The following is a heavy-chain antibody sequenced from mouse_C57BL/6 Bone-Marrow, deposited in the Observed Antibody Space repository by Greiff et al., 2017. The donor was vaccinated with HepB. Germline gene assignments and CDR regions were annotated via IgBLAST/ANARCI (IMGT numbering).Heavy chain of an antibody. J-gene: IGHJ4*01. D-gene: IGHD2-4*01. CDR3: ARLGDYGLFYYAMDY. Sequence: VQLQQSGPELVKPGASVKISCKASGYTFTDYYMNWVKQSHGKSLEWIGDINPNNGGTSYNQKFKGKATLTVDKSSSTAYMELRSLTSEDSAVYYCARLGDYGLFYYAMDYWGQGTSVTVSS. CDR2: INPNNGGT. V-gene: IGHV1-26*01. CDR1: GYTFTDYY.